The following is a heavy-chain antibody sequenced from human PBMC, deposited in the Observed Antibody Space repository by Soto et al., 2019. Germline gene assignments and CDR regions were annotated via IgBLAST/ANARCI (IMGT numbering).Heavy chain of an antibody. Sequence: ASVKVSCKASGGTFSSYAISWVRQAPGQGLEWMGGIIPIFGTANYAQKFQGRVTITADESTSTAYMELSSLRSEDTAVYYCATPSCGYSWLGNYYYYYGMDVWGQGTTVTVSS. V-gene: IGHV1-69*13. CDR3: ATPSCGYSWLGNYYYYYGMDV. CDR1: GGTFSSYA. J-gene: IGHJ6*02. D-gene: IGHD5-18*01. CDR2: IIPIFGTA.